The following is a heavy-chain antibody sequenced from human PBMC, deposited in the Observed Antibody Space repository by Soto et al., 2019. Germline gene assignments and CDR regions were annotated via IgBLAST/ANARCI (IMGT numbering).Heavy chain of an antibody. J-gene: IGHJ4*02. CDR3: ARGAPPAG. CDR1: GFTFSSYS. V-gene: IGHV3-21*01. Sequence: GGSLRFSCAASGFTFSSYSMNWVRQAPGKGLEWVSSISSGSHYMYDADSVKGRFTISRDNAKNSLYLQTNSLRAEDTAVYYCARGAPPAGWGQGTLVTVSS. D-gene: IGHD6-19*01. CDR2: ISSGSHYM.